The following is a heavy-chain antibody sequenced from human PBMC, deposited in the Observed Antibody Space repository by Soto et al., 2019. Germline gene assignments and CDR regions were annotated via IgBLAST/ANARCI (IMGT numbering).Heavy chain of an antibody. D-gene: IGHD5-12*01. Sequence: EVPLVESGGGLVQPGGSLRLSCAASGFTFSSYWMTWVRQAPGKGLEWVANITAAGSEKYYVDSVKGRFTISRDNAKNSVYLQMNSLRAEDTAVYYCADSGAYTDVWGKGTTVTVSS. V-gene: IGHV3-7*01. J-gene: IGHJ6*03. CDR3: ADSGAYTDV. CDR1: GFTFSSYW. CDR2: ITAAGSEK.